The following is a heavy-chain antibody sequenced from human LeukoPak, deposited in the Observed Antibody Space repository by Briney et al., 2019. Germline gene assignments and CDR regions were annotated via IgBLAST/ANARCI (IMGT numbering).Heavy chain of an antibody. D-gene: IGHD3-22*01. J-gene: IGHJ3*02. CDR3: ARDYYDSSGYRDDAFDI. CDR2: INPNSGGT. CDR1: GYTFTGYY. V-gene: IGHV1-2*02. Sequence: GASVKVSCKASGYTFTGYYMHWVRQAPGQGLEWMGWINPNSGGTNYAQKSQGRVTMTRDTSISTAYMELSRLRSDDTAVYYCARDYYDSSGYRDDAFDIWGQGTMVTVSS.